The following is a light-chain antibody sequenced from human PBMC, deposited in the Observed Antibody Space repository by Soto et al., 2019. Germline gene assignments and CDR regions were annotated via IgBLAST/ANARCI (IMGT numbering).Light chain of an antibody. Sequence: QSALTRPASVSGSPGQSITISCTGASSDVGGYNYVSWYQQHPGKAPKLIIYDVSNRPSGVSDRFSGSKSGNTASLTISGLQTEDEADYFCSSCATSSTLHVFGTGTKVTVL. V-gene: IGLV2-14*03. CDR3: SSCATSSTLHV. CDR1: SSDVGGYNY. J-gene: IGLJ1*01. CDR2: DVS.